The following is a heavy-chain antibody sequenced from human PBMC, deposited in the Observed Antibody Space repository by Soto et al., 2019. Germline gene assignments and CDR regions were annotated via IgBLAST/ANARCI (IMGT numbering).Heavy chain of an antibody. D-gene: IGHD3-10*01. CDR2: IIPIFGTA. V-gene: IGHV1-69*13. CDR1: GGTFSSYT. Sequence: ASVKVSCKASGGTFSSYTISWVRQAPGQGLEWMGRIIPIFGTANYAQKFQGRVTITADESTSTAYMELSSLRSEDTAVYYCARDYGSGSYYRPPYYYYGMDVWGQGTTVTVSS. CDR3: ARDYGSGSYYRPPYYYYGMDV. J-gene: IGHJ6*02.